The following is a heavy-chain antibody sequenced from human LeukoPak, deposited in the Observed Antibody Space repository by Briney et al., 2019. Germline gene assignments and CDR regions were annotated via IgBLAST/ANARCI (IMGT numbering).Heavy chain of an antibody. Sequence: SETLSLTCTVSGGSISSYYWSWIRQPPGKGLEWIVYIYYSGSTNYDPSLKSRVTISVDTSKNQFSLKLSSVTAADTAVYYCARDLSPIWYFDLWGRGTLVTVSS. CDR3: ARDLSPIWYFDL. J-gene: IGHJ2*01. V-gene: IGHV4-59*01. CDR1: GGSISSYY. CDR2: IYYSGST. D-gene: IGHD3-3*02.